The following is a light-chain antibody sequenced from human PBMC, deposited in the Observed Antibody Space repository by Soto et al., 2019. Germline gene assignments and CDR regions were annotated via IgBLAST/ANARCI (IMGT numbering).Light chain of an antibody. CDR1: SSDVGGFNY. V-gene: IGLV2-8*01. CDR2: EAT. J-gene: IGLJ1*01. CDR3: SSYAGSNNPLFV. Sequence: QSALTQPPSASGSPGQSITISCTGTSSDVGGFNYVSWHQQHPGKAPKVIIYEATKRPSGVPDRFSGSKSANTASLTVSGLQAEDEADYYCSSYAGSNNPLFVFGTGTKVTVL.